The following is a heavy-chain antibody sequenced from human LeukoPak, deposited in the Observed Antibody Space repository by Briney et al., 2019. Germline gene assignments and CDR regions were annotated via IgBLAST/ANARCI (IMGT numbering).Heavy chain of an antibody. J-gene: IGHJ4*02. CDR2: ISYDGSNK. Sequence: GGSLTLSWALSGSTFSIYATQWVRHAPGRGLEWVAVISYDGSNKYYADSVKGRFTISRDNSKHTLYLQMNSLRAEDMAVYYCARDGGGYCSGGSCYLLDYWGQGTLVTVSS. D-gene: IGHD2-15*01. CDR1: GSTFSIYA. CDR3: ARDGGGYCSGGSCYLLDY. V-gene: IGHV3-30-3*01.